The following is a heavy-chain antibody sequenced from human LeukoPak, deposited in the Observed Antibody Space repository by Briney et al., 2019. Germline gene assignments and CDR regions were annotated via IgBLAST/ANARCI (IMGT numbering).Heavy chain of an antibody. Sequence: PSETLSLTCTVSGGPISSSSYYWGWIRQPPGKGLEWIGSIYYSGSTYYNPSLKSRVTISVDTSKNQFSLKLSSVTAADTAVYYCARERRLYQLLLYFDYWGQGTLVTVSS. CDR2: IYYSGST. V-gene: IGHV4-39*02. J-gene: IGHJ4*02. CDR3: ARERRLYQLLLYFDY. CDR1: GGPISSSSYY. D-gene: IGHD2-2*01.